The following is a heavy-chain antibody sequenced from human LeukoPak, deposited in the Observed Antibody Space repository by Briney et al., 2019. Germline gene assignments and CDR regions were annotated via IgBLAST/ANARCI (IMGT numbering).Heavy chain of an antibody. J-gene: IGHJ6*03. CDR3: ARGDTAMVDYYYMDV. CDR1: GFTFSSYA. V-gene: IGHV3-21*01. CDR2: ISGSGYDI. D-gene: IGHD5-18*01. Sequence: GGSLRLSCAASGFTFSSYAMSWVRQAPGKGLEWVSSISGSGYDIFYADSVKGRFTISRDNAKNSLYLQMNSLRAEDMAVYYCARGDTAMVDYYYMDVWGKGTTVTISS.